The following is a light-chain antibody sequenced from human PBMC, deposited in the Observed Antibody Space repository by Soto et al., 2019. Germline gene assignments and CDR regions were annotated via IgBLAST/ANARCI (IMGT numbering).Light chain of an antibody. V-gene: IGKV1-5*03. CDR1: QTIDSW. CDR3: QQDHSYSGT. Sequence: DIQITKSPSTLSASVGDRVTITCRASQTIDSWLAWYQQRPGKPPNLLIYKASTLASGVPSRFSGSGSGTEFTLTINSLQPDDFATYYCQQDHSYSGTFGQGTKVDI. J-gene: IGKJ1*01. CDR2: KAS.